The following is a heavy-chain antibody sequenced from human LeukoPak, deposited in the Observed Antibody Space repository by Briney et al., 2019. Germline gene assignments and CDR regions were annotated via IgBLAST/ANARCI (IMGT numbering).Heavy chain of an antibody. CDR3: ARVHGPFYYDSSGPHDPALHY. V-gene: IGHV1-2*02. J-gene: IGHJ4*02. CDR1: GYTFTGYY. D-gene: IGHD3-22*01. CDR2: INPNSGGT. Sequence: GASVKVSCKASGYTFTGYYMHWVRQAPGQGLEWMGWINPNSGGTNYAQKFQGRVTMTRDTSISTAYMELSRLRSDDTAVYYCARVHGPFYYDSSGPHDPALHYWGQGTLVTVSS.